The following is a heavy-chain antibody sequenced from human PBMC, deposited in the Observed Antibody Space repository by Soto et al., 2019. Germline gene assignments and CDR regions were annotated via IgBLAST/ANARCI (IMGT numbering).Heavy chain of an antibody. V-gene: IGHV3-74*01. Sequence: EVQLVESGGGLVQPGGSLRLSCAASGFTFSNYWMYWVRQAPGRGLGWLSRINSDGSVSSYADSVKGRLTISRDNVKNTLYLQMDSLRAEDTAVYYCARGDCVGGPCYSLAGSFYYYMDVWGKGTTVTVFS. CDR2: INSDGSVS. D-gene: IGHD2-15*01. CDR3: ARGDCVGGPCYSLAGSFYYYMDV. CDR1: GFTFSNYW. J-gene: IGHJ6*03.